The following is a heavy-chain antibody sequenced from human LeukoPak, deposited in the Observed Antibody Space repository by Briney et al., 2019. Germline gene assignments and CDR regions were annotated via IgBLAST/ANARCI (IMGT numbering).Heavy chain of an antibody. CDR2: ISPDGSTT. CDR1: GFTFSSYW. Sequence: GGSLRLSCAASGFTFSSYWMHWVRQAPGKGLVWVSRISPDGSTTGHADSVKGRFTTSRDNAKNTLYLQMNSLRAEDTAVYYCARSKDYFDYWGQGTLVTVSS. V-gene: IGHV3-74*01. CDR3: ARSKDYFDY. J-gene: IGHJ4*02.